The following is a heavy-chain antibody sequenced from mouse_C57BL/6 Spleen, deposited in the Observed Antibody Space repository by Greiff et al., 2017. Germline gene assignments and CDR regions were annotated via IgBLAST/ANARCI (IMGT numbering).Heavy chain of an antibody. CDR1: GYSFTDYN. D-gene: IGHD2-4*01. CDR3: ASNYDYDGAWFAY. V-gene: IGHV1-39*01. CDR2: INPNYGTT. Sequence: VQLQQSGPELVKPGASVKISCKASGYSFTDYNMNWLKQSNGKSLEWIGVINPNYGTTSYNQKFKGKATLTVDQSSSTAYMQLNSLTSEDSAVYYCASNYDYDGAWFAYWGQGTLVTVSA. J-gene: IGHJ3*01.